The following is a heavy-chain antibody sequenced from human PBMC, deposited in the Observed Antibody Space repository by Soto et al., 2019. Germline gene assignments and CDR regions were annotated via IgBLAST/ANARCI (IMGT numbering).Heavy chain of an antibody. CDR2: ISGSGGST. D-gene: IGHD2-2*01. V-gene: IGHV3-23*01. CDR3: AKGSWRSSNSWGELNWFDP. J-gene: IGHJ5*02. Sequence: GGSLRLSCAASGFTFSSYAMSWVRQAPGKGLEWVSAISGSGGSTYYADSVKGRFTISRDNSKNTLYLQMNSLRAEDTAVYYRAKGSWRSSNSWGELNWFDPWGQGTLVTVSS. CDR1: GFTFSSYA.